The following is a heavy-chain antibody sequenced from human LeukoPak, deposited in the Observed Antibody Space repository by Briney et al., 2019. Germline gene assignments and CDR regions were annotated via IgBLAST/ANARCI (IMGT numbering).Heavy chain of an antibody. Sequence: PGGSLRLSCAASGFTFSSYLMHWVRQAPGKGLVWVSRINSDGSSTSYADSVKGRFTISRDNAKNTLYLQMNSLRAEDTAVYYCARGSTYYYDSSGYDYWGQGTLVTVSS. V-gene: IGHV3-74*01. CDR3: ARGSTYYYDSSGYDY. CDR2: INSDGSST. J-gene: IGHJ4*02. D-gene: IGHD3-22*01. CDR1: GFTFSSYL.